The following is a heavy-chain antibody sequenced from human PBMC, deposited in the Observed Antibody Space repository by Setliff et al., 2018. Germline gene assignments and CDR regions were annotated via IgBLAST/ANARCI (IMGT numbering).Heavy chain of an antibody. D-gene: IGHD3-10*01. Sequence: ASVKVSCKASGYTFTSYDINWVRQATGQGLEWMGWMNPNSGNTGYAQKFQGRVTMTRNTSISTAYMELSSLGSDDTAVYYCARDLVDYNGLGSYYSADWGQGTLVTVSS. V-gene: IGHV1-8*01. CDR2: MNPNSGNT. CDR3: ARDLVDYNGLGSYYSAD. CDR1: GYTFTSYD. J-gene: IGHJ4*02.